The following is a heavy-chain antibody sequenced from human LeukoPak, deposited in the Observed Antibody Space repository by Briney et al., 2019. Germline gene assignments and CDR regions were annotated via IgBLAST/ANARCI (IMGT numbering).Heavy chain of an antibody. J-gene: IGHJ4*02. CDR1: GFTSSSYW. V-gene: IGHV3-74*01. Sequence: GGSLRLSCAASGFTSSSYWMHWVRQAPGKGLVWVSRINSDGSSINYADSVKGRFTISRDNAKNTLYLQMNSLRTEDSALYYCVVDLSGSADYWGQGTLVTVSS. D-gene: IGHD3-10*01. CDR2: INSDGSSI. CDR3: VVDLSGSADY.